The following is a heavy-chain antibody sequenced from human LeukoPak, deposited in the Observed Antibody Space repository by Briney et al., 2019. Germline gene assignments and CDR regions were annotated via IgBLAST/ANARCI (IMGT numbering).Heavy chain of an antibody. CDR1: GGSISSSNW. CDR2: IYYSGST. J-gene: IGHJ4*02. V-gene: IGHV4-4*02. CDR3: ARRGIAAALDY. D-gene: IGHD6-13*01. Sequence: SGTLSLTCAVSGGSISSSNWWSWVRQPPGKGLEWIGSIYYSGSTYYNPSLKSRVTISVDTSKNQFSLKLSSVTAADTAVYYCARRGIAAALDYWGQGTLVTVSS.